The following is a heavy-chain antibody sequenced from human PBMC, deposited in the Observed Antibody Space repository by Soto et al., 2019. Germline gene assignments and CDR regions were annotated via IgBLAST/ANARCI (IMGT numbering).Heavy chain of an antibody. CDR2: INPNNGAT. CDR1: RYIFTAYF. D-gene: IGHD1-1*01. V-gene: IGHV1-2*02. CDR3: ASHDPGARFDP. Sequence: QVQLVQSGAEVKKPGASVKVSCKAPRYIFTAYFMHWVRQAPGQGLQWLGWINPNNGATHYGLSFQGRVTMTRDTSISTAYMELSSLRSDDTAVYYCASHDPGARFDPWGQGTLVIVSA. J-gene: IGHJ5*02.